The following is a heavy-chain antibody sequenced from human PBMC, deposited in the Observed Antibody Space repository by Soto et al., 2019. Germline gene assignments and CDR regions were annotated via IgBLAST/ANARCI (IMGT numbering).Heavy chain of an antibody. D-gene: IGHD5-18*01. Sequence: PGGSLRLSCAASGFTFSSYAMSWVRQAPGKGLEWVSAISGSGGSTCYADSVKGRFTISRDNSKNTLYLQMNSLRAEDTAVYYCAKDSYRGYSYGPFDYWGQGTLVTVSS. CDR3: AKDSYRGYSYGPFDY. CDR2: ISGSGGST. V-gene: IGHV3-23*01. J-gene: IGHJ4*02. CDR1: GFTFSSYA.